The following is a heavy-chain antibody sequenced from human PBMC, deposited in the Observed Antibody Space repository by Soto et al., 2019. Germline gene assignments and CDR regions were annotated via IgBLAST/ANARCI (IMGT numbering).Heavy chain of an antibody. D-gene: IGHD6-6*01. CDR3: ARALLENRRAARPGGFGY. Sequence: ASVKVSCKASGYTFTSYDISWVRQATGQGLHWRGWINPNSGNTGYANECQRKDNTTRNTTIRTAYMELSGLRSEDTAVYYCARALLENRRAARPGGFGYWGQGTLVTVSS. CDR1: GYTFTSYD. J-gene: IGHJ4*02. CDR2: INPNSGNT. V-gene: IGHV1-8*01.